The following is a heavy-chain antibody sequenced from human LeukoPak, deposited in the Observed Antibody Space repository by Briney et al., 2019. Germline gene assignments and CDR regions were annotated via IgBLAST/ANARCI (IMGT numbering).Heavy chain of an antibody. D-gene: IGHD1-14*01. V-gene: IGHV1-46*01. J-gene: IGHJ4*02. CDR2: INPSGGST. CDR3: ARDDLTGCFDY. CDR1: GYIFTSYY. Sequence: ASVEVSCKASGYIFTSYYMHWVRQAPGQGLEWMGIINPSGGSTSYAQKFQGRVTMTRDTSTSTVYMELSSLRSEDTAVYYCARDDLTGCFDYWGQGTLVTVSS.